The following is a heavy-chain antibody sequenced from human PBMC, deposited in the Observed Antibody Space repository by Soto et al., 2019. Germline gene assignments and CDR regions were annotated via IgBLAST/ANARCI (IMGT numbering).Heavy chain of an antibody. CDR3: AKRFREAGGGWYYFDY. D-gene: IGHD6-19*01. CDR2: ISGSGGST. CDR1: GFTFSSYA. Sequence: EVQLLESGGGLVQPGGSLRLSCAASGFTFSSYAMSWVRQAPGKGLEWVSAISGSGGSTYYADSVKGRFTISRDNSKNTLYLQMNSLRAEDTAVYYCAKRFREAGGGWYYFDYRGQGTLVTVSS. J-gene: IGHJ4*02. V-gene: IGHV3-23*01.